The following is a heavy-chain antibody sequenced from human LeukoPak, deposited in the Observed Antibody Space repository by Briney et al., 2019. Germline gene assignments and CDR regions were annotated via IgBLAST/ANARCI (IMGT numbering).Heavy chain of an antibody. D-gene: IGHD3-10*01. CDR2: INPSGGST. V-gene: IGHV1-46*01. Sequence: ASVKVSCKASGYTFTSYYMHWVRQAPGQGLEWMGIINPSGGSTSYAQKSQGRVTMTRDMSTSTVYMELSSLRSEDTAVYYCARTLWFGDHPSGNWFDPWGQGTLVTVSS. CDR1: GYTFTSYY. CDR3: ARTLWFGDHPSGNWFDP. J-gene: IGHJ5*02.